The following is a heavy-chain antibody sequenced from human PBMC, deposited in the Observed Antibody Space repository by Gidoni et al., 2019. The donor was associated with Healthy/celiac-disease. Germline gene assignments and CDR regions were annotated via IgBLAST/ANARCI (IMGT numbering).Heavy chain of an antibody. Sequence: EVQLVESGGGLVKPGGSLRLSCAASGLTFSNAWMSWVRQAPGKGLEWVGRIKSKTDGGTTDYAAPVKGRFTISRDDSKNTLYLQMNSLKTEDTAVYYCTTDSGAVDYYDSSGYYYCFDYWGQGTLVTVSS. D-gene: IGHD3-22*01. CDR3: TTDSGAVDYYDSSGYYYCFDY. V-gene: IGHV3-15*01. J-gene: IGHJ4*02. CDR1: GLTFSNAW. CDR2: IKSKTDGGTT.